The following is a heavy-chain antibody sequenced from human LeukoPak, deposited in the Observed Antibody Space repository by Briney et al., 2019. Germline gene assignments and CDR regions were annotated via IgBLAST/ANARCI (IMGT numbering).Heavy chain of an antibody. CDR1: GGSISSGGYS. V-gene: IGHV4-30-2*01. CDR3: ARGVRGIIDY. CDR2: IYHSGST. J-gene: IGHJ4*02. Sequence: SETLSLTCAVSGGSISSGGYSWSWIRQPPGKGLEWIGYIYHSGSTYYNPSLKSRVTISVDRSKNQFSLKLSSVTAADTAVYYCARGVRGIIDYWGQGTLVTVSS. D-gene: IGHD3-16*01.